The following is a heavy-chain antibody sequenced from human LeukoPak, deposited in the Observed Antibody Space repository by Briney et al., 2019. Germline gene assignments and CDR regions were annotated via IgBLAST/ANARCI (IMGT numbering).Heavy chain of an antibody. CDR3: ARGLKSSGYAFDI. CDR1: GFTFADYA. CDR2: ISWNSGNI. D-gene: IGHD6-19*01. V-gene: IGHV3-9*01. J-gene: IGHJ3*02. Sequence: GGSLRLSCAASGFTFADYAMHWVRQAPGKGLEWVSSISWNSGNIGYADSVKGRFTISRDNAKNSLYLQMNSLRAEDTAVYYCARGLKSSGYAFDIWGQGTMVTVSS.